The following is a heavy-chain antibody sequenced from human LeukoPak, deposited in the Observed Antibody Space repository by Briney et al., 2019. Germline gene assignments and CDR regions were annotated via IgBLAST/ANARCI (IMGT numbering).Heavy chain of an antibody. J-gene: IGHJ4*02. CDR1: GFTFSSYG. D-gene: IGHD3-9*01. Sequence: GGSLRLSCAASGFTFSSYGMSWVRQAPGKGLEWVANIKQDGSEKYYVDSVKGRFTISRDNAKNSLYLQMNSLRAEDTAVYYCARGILRYFFDWGQGTLVTVSS. CDR3: ARGILRYFFD. V-gene: IGHV3-7*04. CDR2: IKQDGSEK.